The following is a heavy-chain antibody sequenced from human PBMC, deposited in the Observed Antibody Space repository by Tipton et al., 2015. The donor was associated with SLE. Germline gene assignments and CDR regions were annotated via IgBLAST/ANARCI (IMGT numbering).Heavy chain of an antibody. Sequence: TLSLTCTVTGGSISSYYWSWIRQPAGKGLQWIGRIYTSGSTNYNPSLKRRVTMSVDTSKNQFSLKLSSVTAADTAVYYCAREGEMATTGYYFQYWGQGALVTVSS. V-gene: IGHV4-4*07. CDR3: AREGEMATTGYYFQY. D-gene: IGHD5-24*01. CDR1: GGSISSYY. CDR2: IYTSGST. J-gene: IGHJ4*02.